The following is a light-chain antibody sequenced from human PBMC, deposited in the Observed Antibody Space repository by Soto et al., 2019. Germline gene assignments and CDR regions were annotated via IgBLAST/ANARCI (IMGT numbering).Light chain of an antibody. CDR3: QQRNMWPIT. Sequence: EIVMTESPATLSVSPGERATLSCRASQSVSSNLAWYQQKPGQAPRLLIYGASTRATGIPARFSGSGSGTDFTLTISSLEPEDSAVYYCQQRNMWPITFGQGTRLEI. J-gene: IGKJ5*01. CDR2: GAS. CDR1: QSVSSN. V-gene: IGKV3-15*01.